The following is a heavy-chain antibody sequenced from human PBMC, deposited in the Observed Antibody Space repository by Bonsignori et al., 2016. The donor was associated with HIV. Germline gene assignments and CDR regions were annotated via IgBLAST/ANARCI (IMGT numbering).Heavy chain of an antibody. CDR1: GGSFSGYY. Sequence: SETLSLTCAVYGGSFSGYYWSWIRQPPGKGLEWIGEINHSGSTNYNPSLKSRVTISVDTSKNQFSLKLSSVTAADTAVYYCARVTIFGVRHVNVDYWGQGTLVTVSS. V-gene: IGHV4-34*01. CDR2: INHSGST. CDR3: ARVTIFGVRHVNVDY. D-gene: IGHD3-3*01. J-gene: IGHJ4*02.